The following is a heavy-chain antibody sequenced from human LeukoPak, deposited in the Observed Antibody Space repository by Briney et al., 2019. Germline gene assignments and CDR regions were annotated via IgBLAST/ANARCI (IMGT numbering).Heavy chain of an antibody. D-gene: IGHD3-9*01. CDR2: IYTSGST. CDR1: GGSISSSSDY. V-gene: IGHV4-61*02. J-gene: IGHJ4*02. Sequence: SETLSLTCTVSGGSISSSSDYWSWIRQPAGKGLEWIGRIYTSGSTNYNTSLKSRDTISVDQSKNEFYLKLSSVTAPVSAVYYRAKTDYDILTGYSDFDYWGQGTLVTVSS. CDR3: AKTDYDILTGYSDFDY.